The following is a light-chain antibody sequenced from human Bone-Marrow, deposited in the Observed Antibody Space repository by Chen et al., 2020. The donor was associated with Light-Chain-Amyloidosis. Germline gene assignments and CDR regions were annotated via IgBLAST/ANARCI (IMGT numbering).Light chain of an antibody. V-gene: IGLV3-21*04. J-gene: IGLJ2*01. CDR1: NIGRKS. Sequence: YVLTQAPSVSVAPANTARITCGGNNIGRKSVHWYQHKHGQAPVVVIYNDSDRPSGIPERFSGSNSGNTATLTISRVEAGDEADYYCQVWDSTSDRVVFGGGTKLTVL. CDR3: QVWDSTSDRVV. CDR2: NDS.